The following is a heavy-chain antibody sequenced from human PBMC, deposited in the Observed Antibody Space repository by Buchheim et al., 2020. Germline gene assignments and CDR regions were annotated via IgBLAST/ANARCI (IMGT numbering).Heavy chain of an antibody. CDR2: INPNSGGT. J-gene: IGHJ6*02. CDR3: ARRNCSGGSCYYYYGMDV. D-gene: IGHD2-15*01. CDR1: GYTFTGYY. Sequence: QVQLVQSGAEVKKPGASVKVSCKASGYTFTGYYMHWVRQAPGQGLEWMGWINPNSGGTNYAQKFQGWVTITRDTSISTAYMELSRLRSEDTAVYYCARRNCSGGSCYYYYGMDVWGQGTT. V-gene: IGHV1-2*04.